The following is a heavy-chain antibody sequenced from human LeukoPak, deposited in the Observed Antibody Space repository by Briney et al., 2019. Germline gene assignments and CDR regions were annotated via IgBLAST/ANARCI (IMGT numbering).Heavy chain of an antibody. CDR3: AKDSGSNGYDPIDS. D-gene: IGHD5-12*01. V-gene: IGHV3-23*01. CDR1: GFAFSSYT. Sequence: GGSLRLSCAASGFAFSSYTMSWVRQAPGKGLEWASAISGSGDSTYYAGSVKGRFTISRDNSKNTLYLQMNSLRAEDTAVYYCAKDSGSNGYDPIDSWGQGTLVTVSS. CDR2: ISGSGDST. J-gene: IGHJ4*02.